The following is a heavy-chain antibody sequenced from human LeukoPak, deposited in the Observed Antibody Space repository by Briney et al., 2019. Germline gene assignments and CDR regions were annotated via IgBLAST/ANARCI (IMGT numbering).Heavy chain of an antibody. CDR2: ISGSGGST. V-gene: IGHV3-23*01. CDR1: GFTFSSYA. CDR3: ARDEGVIVGATPTTISY. D-gene: IGHD1-26*01. Sequence: YPGGSLRLSCAASGFTFSSYAMSWVRQATGKGLEWVSAISGSGGSTYYADSVKGRFTISRDNAKNSLYLQMNSLRAEDTAVYYCARDEGVIVGATPTTISYWGQGTLVTVSS. J-gene: IGHJ4*02.